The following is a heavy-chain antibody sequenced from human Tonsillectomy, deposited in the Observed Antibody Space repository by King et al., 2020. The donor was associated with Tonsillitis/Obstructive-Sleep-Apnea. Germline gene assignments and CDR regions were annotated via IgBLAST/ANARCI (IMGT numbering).Heavy chain of an antibody. CDR1: GFTFSSYA. Sequence: VQLVESGGGVVQPGRSLRLSCAASGFTFSSYAMHWVRQAPGKGLEWVAVISYDGSNKYYADSVKGRFTISRDNSKNTLYLQMNSLRAEDTAVYYCARDYNPPLEWLLITGYRYMDVWGKGTTVTVSS. D-gene: IGHD3-3*01. V-gene: IGHV3-30*01. J-gene: IGHJ6*03. CDR2: ISYDGSNK. CDR3: ARDYNPPLEWLLITGYRYMDV.